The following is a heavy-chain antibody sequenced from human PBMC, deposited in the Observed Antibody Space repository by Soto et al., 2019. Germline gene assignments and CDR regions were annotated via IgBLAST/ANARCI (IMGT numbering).Heavy chain of an antibody. CDR2: ISGGSSYT. CDR1: GFSFGDSY. V-gene: IGHV3-11*06. Sequence: ESGGGLVKPGGSLRLACAASGFSFGDSYMSWVRQAPGKGLEWLSYISGGSSYTNYADSVKGRFTISRDNAKRSLYLEMNSLRVDDTAVYYCAKTIVAASGYYFGHWGQGNLVTVSS. CDR3: AKTIVAASGYYFGH. J-gene: IGHJ4*02. D-gene: IGHD2-21*01.